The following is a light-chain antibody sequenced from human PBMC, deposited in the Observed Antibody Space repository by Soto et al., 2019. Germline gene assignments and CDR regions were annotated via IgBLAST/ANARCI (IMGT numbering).Light chain of an antibody. CDR3: QQYSNWPRGT. CDR2: GAS. Sequence: EILMTQSPVTLSVSPGERATLSCRASQSVGSNLAWYQQNPGQAPRLLISGASTRATGIPARFSGSGSGTEFTLTISSLQSEDFAVYYCQQYSNWPRGTFGPGTKVEIK. J-gene: IGKJ1*01. CDR1: QSVGSN. V-gene: IGKV3-15*01.